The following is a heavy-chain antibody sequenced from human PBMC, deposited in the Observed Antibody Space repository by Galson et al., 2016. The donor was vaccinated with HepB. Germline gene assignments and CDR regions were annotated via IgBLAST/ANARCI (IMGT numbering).Heavy chain of an antibody. Sequence: TFSSYWMVWVRQSAGKGLEWIGIIYYAGSTYYNPSLKSRVTISVDTSRSQFSMKLTSVTAADTAIYYCARQPKVRGVESYYYGLDVWGQGTTVTVSS. CDR3: ARQPKVRGVESYYYGLDV. CDR1: TFSSYW. V-gene: IGHV4-39*01. CDR2: IYYAGST. J-gene: IGHJ6*02. D-gene: IGHD3-10*01.